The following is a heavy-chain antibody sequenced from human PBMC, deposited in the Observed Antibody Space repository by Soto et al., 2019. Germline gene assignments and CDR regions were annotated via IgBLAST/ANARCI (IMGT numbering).Heavy chain of an antibody. J-gene: IGHJ4*02. D-gene: IGHD3-3*01. CDR1: GFTFSDYY. Sequence: GGSLRLSCAASGFTFSDYYMSWIRQAPGKGLEWVSYITSSGSTIYYADSVKGRFTISRDTSKNQFSLNLDSVTAADTAVYFCARDFAYFDSWGQGTLVTVSS. CDR3: ARDFAYFDS. V-gene: IGHV3-11*01. CDR2: ITSSGSTI.